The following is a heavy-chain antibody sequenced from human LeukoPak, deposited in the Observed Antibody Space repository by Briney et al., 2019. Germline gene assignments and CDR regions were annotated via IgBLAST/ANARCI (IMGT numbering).Heavy chain of an antibody. CDR1: GGSFSGYY. CDR2: INHSGST. CDR3: ARGQYHSSSWHSTTAVDY. D-gene: IGHD6-13*01. Sequence: SETLSLTCAVYGGSFSGYYWSWLRQPPGKGLEWIGEINHSGSTNYNPSLKSRVTISVDTSKNQFSLKLSSVTAPDTAVYYCARGQYHSSSWHSTTAVDYWGQGTLVTVSS. V-gene: IGHV4-34*01. J-gene: IGHJ4*02.